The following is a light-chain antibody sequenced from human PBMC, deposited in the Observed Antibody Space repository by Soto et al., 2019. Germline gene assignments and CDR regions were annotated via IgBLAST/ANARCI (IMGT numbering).Light chain of an antibody. Sequence: DVQMTQSPSTLSASVGDRVTITGRASQSSSSSLAWYQQKPGKAPKLLIYDASSLESGVPSRFSGSGSGTEFTLTISSLQPDDFATYYCQQYNSYSWTFGQGTKVDIK. CDR3: QQYNSYSWT. CDR1: QSSSSS. J-gene: IGKJ1*01. V-gene: IGKV1-5*01. CDR2: DAS.